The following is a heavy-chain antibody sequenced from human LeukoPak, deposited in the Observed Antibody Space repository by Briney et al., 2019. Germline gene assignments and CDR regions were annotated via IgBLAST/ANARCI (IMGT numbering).Heavy chain of an antibody. J-gene: IGHJ3*02. Sequence: SETLSLTCAVYDGSFSASYWSWIRQPPGKGLEWIGEINHSGSTNYNPSLKSRVTISVDTSKNQLSLKLSSVTAADTAVYYCARVVVAASVGYDAFDIWGQGTMVTVSS. CDR2: INHSGST. V-gene: IGHV4-34*01. CDR1: DGSFSASY. CDR3: ARVVVAASVGYDAFDI. D-gene: IGHD2-15*01.